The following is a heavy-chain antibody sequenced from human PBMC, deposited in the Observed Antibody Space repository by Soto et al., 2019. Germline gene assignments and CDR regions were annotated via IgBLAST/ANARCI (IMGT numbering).Heavy chain of an antibody. CDR3: WEGGAGFLGTSCIGGGGNWFDP. CDR1: GGSISSYY. V-gene: IGHV4-59*01. J-gene: IGHJ5*02. CDR2: IYYSGST. D-gene: IGHD2-2*01. Sequence: QVQLQESGPGLVKPSETLSLTCTVSGGSISSYYWSWIRQPPGKGLEWIGYIYYSGSTNYNPSLKMWVTICREISKKRFSRKPWSVTGRGKAVNTGWEGGAGFLGTSCIGGGGNWFDPWGQGTLVTVSS.